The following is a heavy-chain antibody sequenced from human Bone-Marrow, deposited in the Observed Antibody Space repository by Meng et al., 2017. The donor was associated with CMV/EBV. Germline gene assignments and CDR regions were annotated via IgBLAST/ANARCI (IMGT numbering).Heavy chain of an antibody. CDR1: GFIFSGHW. Sequence: GESLKISCAASGFIFSGHWMHWVRQAPGPGLVWVSDINFDGSSATYTDSVQGRFTISRDNAKSTLYLQMNSLRVEDTAVYHWVRDVVQPGEGSTWYKWYDPWGQGTQVTVSS. V-gene: IGHV3-74*03. CDR2: INFDGSSA. D-gene: IGHD6-13*01. J-gene: IGHJ5*02. CDR3: VRDVVQPGEGSTWYKWYDP.